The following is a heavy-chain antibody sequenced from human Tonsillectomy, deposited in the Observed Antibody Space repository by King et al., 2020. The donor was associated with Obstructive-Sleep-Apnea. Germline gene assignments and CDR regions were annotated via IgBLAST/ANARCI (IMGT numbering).Heavy chain of an antibody. Sequence: QLVQSGAEVKKPGESLKISCKGSGYSFTSYWIGWVRQMPGKGLEWMGIIYPGDSDTRYSPSFQGQVTISADKSISTAYLHGSSLKASDTAMYYCARRAAYCGGDCYNNDYWGQGTLVTVSS. CDR3: ARRAAYCGGDCYNNDY. J-gene: IGHJ4*02. CDR2: IYPGDSDT. D-gene: IGHD2-21*02. CDR1: GYSFTSYW. V-gene: IGHV5-51*01.